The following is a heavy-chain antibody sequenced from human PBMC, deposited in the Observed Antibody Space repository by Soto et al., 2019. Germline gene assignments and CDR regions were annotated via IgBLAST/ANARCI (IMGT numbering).Heavy chain of an antibody. Sequence: SETLSLTCTVSGGSISSYRWSWIRQPAWKGLEWIGRIPNNGNTQYNPSLKSRVTVSVDTSRNQFFLNLHSVTAADSAVYFCGRESGETWDYEDYWGQGTAGTSPQ. CDR2: IPNNGNT. D-gene: IGHD1-7*01. CDR3: GRESGETWDYEDY. V-gene: IGHV4-4*07. J-gene: IGHJ4*02. CDR1: GGSISSYR.